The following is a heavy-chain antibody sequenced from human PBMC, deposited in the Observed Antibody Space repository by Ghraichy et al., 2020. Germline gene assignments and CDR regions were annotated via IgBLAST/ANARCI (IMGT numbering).Heavy chain of an antibody. CDR1: GFTFSSYA. J-gene: IGHJ4*02. Sequence: GGSLRLSCAASGFTFSSYAMSWVRQAPEKGLEWFSALSGSGGNTYYADSVKGRFTISRDNSKNTLYLQMNSLRAEDTAVYYCAKDRRYSGSYFDYWGQGTLVTVSS. D-gene: IGHD1-26*01. V-gene: IGHV3-23*01. CDR2: LSGSGGNT. CDR3: AKDRRYSGSYFDY.